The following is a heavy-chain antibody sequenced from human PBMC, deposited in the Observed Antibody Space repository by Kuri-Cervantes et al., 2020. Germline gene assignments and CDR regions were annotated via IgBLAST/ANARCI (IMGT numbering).Heavy chain of an antibody. Sequence: SETLSPTCTVSGGSISSGDYYWSWIRQPPGKGLEWIGNIYYSGITNYSPSLKSRVTISVDMSKNQFSLKLTSVTAADTAVYYCARAAGTGYYDYWGQGTLVTVSS. CDR3: ARAAGTGYYDY. CDR2: IYYSGIT. CDR1: GGSISSGDYY. J-gene: IGHJ4*02. V-gene: IGHV4-61*08. D-gene: IGHD3-9*01.